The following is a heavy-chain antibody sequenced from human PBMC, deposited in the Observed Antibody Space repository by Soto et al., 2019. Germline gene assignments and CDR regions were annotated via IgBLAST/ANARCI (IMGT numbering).Heavy chain of an antibody. J-gene: IGHJ3*01. D-gene: IGHD1-1*01. Sequence: PGGSLRLSCAASGFTFRRRGRHWVRQAPGKGLEWLTIISYDGIQKFYTESVKGRFTITRDNSKNMVFLQMNSLRAEDTAVYYCAKDVWNDVPAPDGFDLRGQGTMLTVSS. V-gene: IGHV3-30*18. CDR3: AKDVWNDVPAPDGFDL. CDR1: GFTFRRRG. CDR2: ISYDGIQK.